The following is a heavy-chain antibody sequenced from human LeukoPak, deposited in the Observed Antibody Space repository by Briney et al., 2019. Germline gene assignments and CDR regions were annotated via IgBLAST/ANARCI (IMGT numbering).Heavy chain of an antibody. CDR3: ARRSSRGYCISTTCYGPTLFDY. J-gene: IGHJ4*02. CDR2: IKQDGTEK. CDR1: GFTLSSYW. Sequence: GGSLRLSCAASGFTLSSYWMSWVRQAPGKGLEWVANIKQDGTEKFYVDSVKGRFTISRDNAENSLYLQMNSLRAEDTAVYYCARRSSRGYCISTTCYGPTLFDYWGQGTLVTVSS. V-gene: IGHV3-7*01. D-gene: IGHD2-2*01.